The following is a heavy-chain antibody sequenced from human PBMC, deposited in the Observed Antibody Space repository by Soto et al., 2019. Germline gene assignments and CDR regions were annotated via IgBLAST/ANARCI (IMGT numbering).Heavy chain of an antibody. D-gene: IGHD2-15*01. CDR1: GFTFTSYS. CDR3: ARDSGCSGGSCYSHFDY. CDR2: ISSSSIYI. V-gene: IGHV3-21*01. J-gene: IGHJ4*02. Sequence: EVQLVESGGGLVKPGGSLRLSCAASGFTFTSYSMNWVRQAPGKGLEWVSSISSSSIYIFYTDSVKGRFTISRDNAKKSVYLEMNSLRAEDTAVYYCARDSGCSGGSCYSHFDYWGQGTLVTVSS.